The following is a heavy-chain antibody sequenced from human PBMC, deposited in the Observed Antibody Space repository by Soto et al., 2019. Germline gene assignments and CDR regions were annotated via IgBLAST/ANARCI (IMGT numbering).Heavy chain of an antibody. J-gene: IGHJ6*02. D-gene: IGHD2-8*02. CDR3: ARDRTSTGPYKTGAMDV. CDR2: ISSGSAYT. Sequence: PGRSRKLSCAASGFAFSDYSISWIRQAPGQWLEWVSYISSGSAYTNYADSVKGRFSISRDNTKNSMYLQMNSLRAEDTALYYCARDRTSTGPYKTGAMDVWGQGTTVTVSS. V-gene: IGHV3-11*06. CDR1: GFAFSDYS.